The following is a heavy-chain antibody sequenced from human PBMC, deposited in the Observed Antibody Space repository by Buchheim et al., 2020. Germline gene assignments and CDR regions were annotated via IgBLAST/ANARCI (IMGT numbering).Heavy chain of an antibody. CDR1: GFTFSSYA. CDR2: ISGSGGST. J-gene: IGHJ4*02. Sequence: EVQLLESGGGLIQPGGSLRLSCEASGFTFSSYAMSWVRRAPGKGLEWVSAISGSGGSTYYEDSVKGRFTISRDNSKNTLYLQMNSLRVEDTAVYYCAKRHYDNSGTFHYWGQGTL. V-gene: IGHV3-23*01. D-gene: IGHD3-22*01. CDR3: AKRHYDNSGTFHY.